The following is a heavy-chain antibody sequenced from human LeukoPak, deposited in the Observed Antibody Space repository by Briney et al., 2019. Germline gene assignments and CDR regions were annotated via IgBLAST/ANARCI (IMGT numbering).Heavy chain of an antibody. Sequence: SETLSLTCTVSGGSISSSSYYWGWIRQPPGKGLEWIVSIYYSGSTYYNPSLKSRVTISADTSKNQFSLKLSSVTAADTAVYYCAREERPYYYDSSGYYFDYWGQGTLVTVSS. V-gene: IGHV4-39*02. D-gene: IGHD3-22*01. CDR1: GGSISSSSYY. CDR3: AREERPYYYDSSGYYFDY. J-gene: IGHJ4*02. CDR2: IYYSGST.